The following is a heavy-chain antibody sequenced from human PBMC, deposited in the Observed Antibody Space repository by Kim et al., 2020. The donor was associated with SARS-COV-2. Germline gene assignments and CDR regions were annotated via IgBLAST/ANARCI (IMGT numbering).Heavy chain of an antibody. D-gene: IGHD6-13*01. J-gene: IGHJ4*02. CDR2: A. V-gene: IGHV1-69*01. CDR3: ARDRQQLVPRY. Sequence: ANYAQKFQGRGTITADESTSTAYMELSSLRSEDTAVYYCARDRQQLVPRYWGQGTLVTVSS.